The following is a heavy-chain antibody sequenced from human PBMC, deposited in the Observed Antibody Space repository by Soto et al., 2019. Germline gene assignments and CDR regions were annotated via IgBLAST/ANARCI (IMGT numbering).Heavy chain of an antibody. CDR3: ARGRVTYYDFWSGYSKVYYYYGMDV. J-gene: IGHJ6*02. Sequence: SETLSLTCAVYGGSFSGYYWSGIRQPPGKGLEWIGEINHSGSTNYNPSLKSRVTISVDTSNNQFSLKLSSVTAADTAVYYCARGRVTYYDFWSGYSKVYYYYGMDVWGQGTTVTVSS. CDR1: GGSFSGYY. V-gene: IGHV4-34*01. D-gene: IGHD3-3*01. CDR2: INHSGST.